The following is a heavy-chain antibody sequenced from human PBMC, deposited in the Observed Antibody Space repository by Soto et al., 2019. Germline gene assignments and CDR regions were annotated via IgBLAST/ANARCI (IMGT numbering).Heavy chain of an antibody. Sequence: QVQLVQSGAEVKKPGAAVYVSCKASGYTFTDYYLHWVRQAPGQGLEWMGWINPNVGGTNYARKFQGRLTMTRDTSISTVYMQLTRLRPDDTVKYYCARGGRDIPRIPYDTWGQGTLVTVSS. J-gene: IGHJ5*02. D-gene: IGHD2-15*01. CDR2: INPNVGGT. CDR1: GYTFTDYY. V-gene: IGHV1-2*02. CDR3: ARGGRDIPRIPYDT.